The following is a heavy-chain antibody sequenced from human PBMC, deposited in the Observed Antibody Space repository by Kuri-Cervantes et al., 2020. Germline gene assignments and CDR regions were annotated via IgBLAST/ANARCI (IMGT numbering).Heavy chain of an antibody. J-gene: IGHJ6*02. Sequence: GGSLRLSCAASGFTFSSYAMSWVRQAPGKGLEWVSAISGSGGSTYYADSVKGRFTISRDNSKNTLYLQMNSLRAEDTAVHYCARDYIAAATYYYYYGMDVWGQGTMVTVSS. CDR3: ARDYIAAATYYYYYGMDV. V-gene: IGHV3-23*01. CDR2: ISGSGGST. CDR1: GFTFSSYA. D-gene: IGHD6-13*01.